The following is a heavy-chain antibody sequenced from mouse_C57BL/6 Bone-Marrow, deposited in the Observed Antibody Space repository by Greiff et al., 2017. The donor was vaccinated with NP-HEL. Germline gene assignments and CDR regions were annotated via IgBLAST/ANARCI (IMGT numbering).Heavy chain of an antibody. Sequence: DVQLQESGPGLAKPSQTLSLTCSVTGYSITSDYWNWIRKFPGNNLEYMGYISYSGSTYYNPSLKSRISITRDTSKNQYYLQLNSVTTEDTATYYCARSYYDYVAWFAYWGQGTLVTVSA. CDR3: ARSYYDYVAWFAY. J-gene: IGHJ3*01. D-gene: IGHD2-4*01. CDR2: ISYSGST. CDR1: GYSITSDY. V-gene: IGHV3-8*01.